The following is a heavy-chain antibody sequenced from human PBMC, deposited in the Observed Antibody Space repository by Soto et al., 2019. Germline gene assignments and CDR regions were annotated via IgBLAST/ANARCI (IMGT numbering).Heavy chain of an antibody. V-gene: IGHV3-23*01. CDR1: GFTFSDYG. Sequence: LRLSCVASGFTFSDYGMSWVRQAPGKGPEWVSTVNNAGTNTHYADSVKGRFTISRDNSKNTLYLQMNSLRAEDTAVYYCARFQNYYDSSGPIDYWGQGTLVTVSS. CDR3: ARFQNYYDSSGPIDY. CDR2: VNNAGTNT. J-gene: IGHJ4*02. D-gene: IGHD3-22*01.